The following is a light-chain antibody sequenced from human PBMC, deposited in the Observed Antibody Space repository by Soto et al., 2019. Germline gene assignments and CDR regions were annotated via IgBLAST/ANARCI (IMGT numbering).Light chain of an antibody. CDR2: GAS. CDR1: QSVSSSY. J-gene: IGKJ5*01. CDR3: QQYVSAPIT. Sequence: VFTQSPCTVSLSPGERATLSCRASQSVSSSYLAWYQQKPGQAPRLLIYGASSRATGVPVSFSGSGSGTDFTLTISRLEPEDFAVYYCQQYVSAPITFGQGTRLEVK. V-gene: IGKV3-20*01.